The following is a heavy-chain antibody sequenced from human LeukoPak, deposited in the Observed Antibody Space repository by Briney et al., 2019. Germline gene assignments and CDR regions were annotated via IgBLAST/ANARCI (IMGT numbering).Heavy chain of an antibody. D-gene: IGHD3-22*01. CDR2: IYYSGST. V-gene: IGHV4-61*01. J-gene: IGHJ4*02. CDR1: GGSISSSSYY. Sequence: SETLSLTCTVSGGSISSSSYYWSWIRQPPGKGLEWIGYIYYSGSTNYNPSLKSRVTISVDTSKNQFSLKLSSVTAADTAVYYCARGFDSSDYYDSSGYYYDYWGQGTLVTVSS. CDR3: ARGFDSSDYYDSSGYYYDY.